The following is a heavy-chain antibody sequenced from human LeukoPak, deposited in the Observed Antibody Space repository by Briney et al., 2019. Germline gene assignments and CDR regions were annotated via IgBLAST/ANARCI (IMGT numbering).Heavy chain of an antibody. CDR3: ARVGAWELQRVFDY. CDR1: GFTFTDYW. CDR2: IKQGGSES. V-gene: IGHV3-7*01. J-gene: IGHJ4*02. D-gene: IGHD1-26*01. Sequence: GGSLRLSCAASGFTFTDYWMTWVRQAPGKGLEWVANIKQGGSESYYVDSVKGRFTISRENAKNSLYLQMDRLRVDDTAVYYCARVGAWELQRVFDYWGQGTLVTVSS.